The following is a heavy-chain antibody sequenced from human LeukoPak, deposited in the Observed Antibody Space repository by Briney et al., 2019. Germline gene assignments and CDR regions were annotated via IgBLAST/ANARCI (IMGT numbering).Heavy chain of an antibody. CDR1: GFTLSSYW. Sequence: GGSLRLSCAASGFTLSSYWMSWVRQAPGKGLEWVANIKQDGNEKYYVDSVKGRFTISRDNAKNSLYLQMNSLRVEDTALYHCARKGLGGELGGFDSWGQGTLVTVSS. D-gene: IGHD1-7*01. CDR2: IKQDGNEK. J-gene: IGHJ4*02. V-gene: IGHV3-7*03. CDR3: ARKGLGGELGGFDS.